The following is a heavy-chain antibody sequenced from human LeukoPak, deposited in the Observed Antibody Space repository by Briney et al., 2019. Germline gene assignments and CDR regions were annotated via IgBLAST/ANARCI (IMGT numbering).Heavy chain of an antibody. J-gene: IGHJ4*02. Sequence: ASVKVSCKASGYTFTSYGISWVRQAPGQGLEWMGWISAYNGNTNYAQKLQGRVTMTTDTSTSTAYKELRSLRSDDTAVYYCARDYLAYCGGDCYSGYDYWGQGTLVTVSS. D-gene: IGHD2-21*02. CDR2: ISAYNGNT. V-gene: IGHV1-18*01. CDR3: ARDYLAYCGGDCYSGYDY. CDR1: GYTFTSYG.